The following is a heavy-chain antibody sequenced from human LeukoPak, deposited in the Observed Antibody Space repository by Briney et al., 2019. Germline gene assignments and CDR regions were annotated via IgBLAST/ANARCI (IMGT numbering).Heavy chain of an antibody. V-gene: IGHV3-48*04. CDR3: ARASGSGRLPEDS. J-gene: IGHJ4*02. CDR1: GFPFSSYS. D-gene: IGHD3-10*01. CDR2: ISSSNSTI. Sequence: GGSLRLSCAASGFPFSSYSMNWVRQAPGKGLEWISYISSSNSTIYYADSVKGRFTISRDNAKNSLYLQMNSLRAEDTAVYYCARASGSGRLPEDSWGQGTLVTVSS.